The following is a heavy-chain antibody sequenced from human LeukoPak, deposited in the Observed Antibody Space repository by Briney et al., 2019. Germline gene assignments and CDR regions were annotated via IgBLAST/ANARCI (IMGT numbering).Heavy chain of an antibody. D-gene: IGHD1-7*01. Sequence: GGSLRLSCAASGFTLSSYWMSWVRQAPGKGLEWVANIKQDGGEKYYVDSVKGRFTISRDNGKNSLYLQMNSLRAEDTAVYFCARESLVSGTTRGNYYYYGMDVWGRGTTVTVSS. CDR3: ARESLVSGTTRGNYYYYGMDV. V-gene: IGHV3-7*01. J-gene: IGHJ6*02. CDR1: GFTLSSYW. CDR2: IKQDGGEK.